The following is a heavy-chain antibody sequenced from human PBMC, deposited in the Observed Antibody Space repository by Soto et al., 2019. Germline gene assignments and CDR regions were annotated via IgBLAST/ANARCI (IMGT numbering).Heavy chain of an antibody. CDR3: IFSVNPDRWFDS. CDR1: GYTFSKYW. Sequence: PGESLKISCKASGYTFSKYWIGWVRQVPGQGLEWMGNIYSGDSDTTYSPSFQGQVTISADKSTRTTYLQWGSLKASDTAVYFCIFSVNPDRWFDSWGQGTLVTVSS. V-gene: IGHV5-51*01. D-gene: IGHD3-3*02. J-gene: IGHJ5*01. CDR2: IYSGDSDT.